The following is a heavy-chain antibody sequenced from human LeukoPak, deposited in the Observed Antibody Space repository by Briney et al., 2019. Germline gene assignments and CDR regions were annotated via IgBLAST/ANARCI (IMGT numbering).Heavy chain of an antibody. CDR1: GFTFSSYA. Sequence: GGSLRLSCAASGFTFSSYAMSWVRQAPGKGLEWVSAISGSGGSTYYADSVKGRFTISRDDANNSLLLQMNSLRAEDTAVYYCARGSGDFDSWGQGTLVTVSS. CDR2: ISGSGGST. J-gene: IGHJ4*02. V-gene: IGHV3-23*01. CDR3: ARGSGDFDS. D-gene: IGHD2-15*01.